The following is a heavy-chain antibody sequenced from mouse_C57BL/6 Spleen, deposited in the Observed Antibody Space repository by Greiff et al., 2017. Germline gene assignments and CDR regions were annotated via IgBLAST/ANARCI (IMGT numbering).Heavy chain of an antibody. J-gene: IGHJ2*01. CDR3: ARGRFHY. CDR2: IYPSDSET. Sequence: QVQLQQPGAELVRPGSSVKLSCKASGYTFTSYWMDWVKQRPGQGLEWIGSIYPSDSETHYNQKFKDKATLTVDKSSSTAYMQLSSLTSEDSAVYYCARGRFHYWGQGTTLTVSS. V-gene: IGHV1-61*01. CDR1: GYTFTSYW.